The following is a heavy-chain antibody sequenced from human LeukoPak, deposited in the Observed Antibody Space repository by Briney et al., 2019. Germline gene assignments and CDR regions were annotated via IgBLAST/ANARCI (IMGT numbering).Heavy chain of an antibody. D-gene: IGHD3-9*01. Sequence: PGTSLRLSCVASGFTFTNYAMSWVRQAPGKGLECVSAITGSDGSSYYADSVKGRFTISRDNSKNTLYLQVNSLRAEDTAFYYCAKWGDYDILTGYYVPDYWGQGTLVTVSS. CDR1: GFTFTNYA. V-gene: IGHV3-23*01. CDR2: ITGSDGSS. J-gene: IGHJ4*02. CDR3: AKWGDYDILTGYYVPDY.